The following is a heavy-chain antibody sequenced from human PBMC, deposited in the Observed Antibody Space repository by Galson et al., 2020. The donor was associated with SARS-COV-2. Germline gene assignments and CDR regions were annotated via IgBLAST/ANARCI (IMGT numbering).Heavy chain of an antibody. J-gene: IGHJ4*02. V-gene: IGHV1-58*02. CDR3: AAVARSYYDSSGYDIDY. CDR2: IVVPSGST. D-gene: IGHD3-22*01. Sequence: SVKVSCNASGVTSTRSARQCVRQARGQRLEGMGWIVVPSGSTNYAQTFQERVTITRDMSTSTAYMELSSLRSEDTAVYYCAAVARSYYDSSGYDIDYWGQGTLVTVSS. CDR1: GVTSTRSA.